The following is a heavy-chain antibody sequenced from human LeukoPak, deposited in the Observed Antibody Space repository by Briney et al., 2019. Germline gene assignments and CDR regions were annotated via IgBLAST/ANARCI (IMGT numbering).Heavy chain of an antibody. CDR3: ATDRSGYSYVFDY. J-gene: IGHJ4*02. Sequence: GGSLRLSCAASGFTFSSYAMHWVRQAPGKGLEWVAVISNDGSNKYYADSVKGRFTISRDNSKNTLYLQMNSLRAEDTAVNYCATDRSGYSYVFDYWGQGTLVTVSS. CDR1: GFTFSSYA. D-gene: IGHD5-18*01. CDR2: ISNDGSNK. V-gene: IGHV3-30*04.